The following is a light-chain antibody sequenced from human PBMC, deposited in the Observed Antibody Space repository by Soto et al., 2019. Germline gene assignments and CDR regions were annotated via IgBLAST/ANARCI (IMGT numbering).Light chain of an antibody. J-gene: IGLJ1*01. CDR2: SNN. CDR3: AAWDDSLNGYV. CDR1: RSNIGSNT. Sequence: QSVLTQPPSASGTPGQRVTISCSGSRSNIGSNTVNWYQQLPGTAPKLLIYSNNQRPSGVPDRFSGSKSGTSASLAISGLQSEDEADYYCAAWDDSLNGYVFGTGTKLIVL. V-gene: IGLV1-44*01.